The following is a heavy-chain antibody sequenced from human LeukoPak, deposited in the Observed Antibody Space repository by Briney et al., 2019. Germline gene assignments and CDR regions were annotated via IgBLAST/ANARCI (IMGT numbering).Heavy chain of an antibody. CDR1: GFNFDIYT. D-gene: IGHD6-13*01. V-gene: IGHV3-48*04. CDR2: IGSSGSPR. CDR3: ARDPVHEQQLVSYYYGMDV. Sequence: GGSLRLSCVASGFNFDIYTMIWVRQAPGKGLEWISYIGSSGSPRYYADSVKARFTISRDNARNALYLQMNSLRAEDTAVYYCARDPVHEQQLVSYYYGMDVWGQGTTVTVSS. J-gene: IGHJ6*02.